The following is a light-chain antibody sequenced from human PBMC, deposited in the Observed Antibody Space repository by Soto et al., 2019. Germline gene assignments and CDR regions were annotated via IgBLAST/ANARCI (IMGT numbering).Light chain of an antibody. CDR3: AAWDDSLSGV. Sequence: QSVLTQPPSASGTPGQRVTISCSGSSSNIGSSYVYWYQQLPGTAPKLLIYRNSQRPSGVPDRFSGSKSGTSASLAISGLRSDAEADYYCAAWDDSLSGVFGGGTKLTVL. CDR2: RNS. V-gene: IGLV1-47*01. CDR1: SSNIGSSY. J-gene: IGLJ3*02.